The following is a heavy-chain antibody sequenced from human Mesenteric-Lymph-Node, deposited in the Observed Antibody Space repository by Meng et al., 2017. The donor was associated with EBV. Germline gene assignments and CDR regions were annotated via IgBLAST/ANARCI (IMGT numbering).Heavy chain of an antibody. V-gene: IGHV3-74*01. J-gene: IGHJ4*02. D-gene: IGHD3-16*01. CDR3: AREVGGPGY. CDR2: IYSDGATT. Sequence: WVRQAPGKGLVWVSRIYSDGATTGYADSVKGRFTISRDNAKKTLYLQMNSLRAEDTAVYYCAREVGGPGYWGQGTLVTVS.